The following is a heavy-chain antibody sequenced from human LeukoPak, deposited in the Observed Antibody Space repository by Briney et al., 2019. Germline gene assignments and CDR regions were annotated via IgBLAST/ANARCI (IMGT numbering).Heavy chain of an antibody. CDR3: ARHVLYTGSYYVFDY. Sequence: PSETLSLTCSVSGGSITSSSYYWGWIRQPPGKGLERIASIYFSGSTYYNPSLKSRVTSSVDTSKNQFSLKLSSVTAADTAVYYCARHVLYTGSYYVFDYWGQGALVTVSS. CDR1: GGSITSSSYY. V-gene: IGHV4-39*01. CDR2: IYFSGST. D-gene: IGHD1-26*01. J-gene: IGHJ4*02.